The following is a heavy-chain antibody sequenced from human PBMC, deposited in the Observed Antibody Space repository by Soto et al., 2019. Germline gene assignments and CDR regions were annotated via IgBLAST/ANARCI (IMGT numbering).Heavy chain of an antibody. Sequence: GGSLRLSCSASGFTFSNFALHWVRQAPGTGLEYVSAISNNGGSTYYADSVNGRFTISRDNSKNTLYLQMSSLRPEDTALYYFFNAISARYNSAKPFAVWGQGTMDTVSS. D-gene: IGHD2-2*02. J-gene: IGHJ3*01. CDR1: GFTFSNFA. V-gene: IGHV3-64D*08. CDR3: FNAISARYNSAKPFAV. CDR2: ISNNGGST.